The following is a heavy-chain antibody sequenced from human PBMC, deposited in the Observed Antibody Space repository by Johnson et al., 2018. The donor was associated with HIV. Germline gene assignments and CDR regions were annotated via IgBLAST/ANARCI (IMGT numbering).Heavy chain of an antibody. CDR3: ANSLLLDAFNI. CDR2: ISGGEDDT. V-gene: IGHV3-23*04. Sequence: VQLVESGGGLVQPGRSLRLSCTASGFSFIDYAMIWVRQAPGKGLEWVSFISGGEDDTYYADSVKGRFTISRDNSKTTLYLQMNSLRDEDTAVYYCANSLLLDAFNIWGQGTMVTVSS. CDR1: GFSFIDYA. J-gene: IGHJ3*02.